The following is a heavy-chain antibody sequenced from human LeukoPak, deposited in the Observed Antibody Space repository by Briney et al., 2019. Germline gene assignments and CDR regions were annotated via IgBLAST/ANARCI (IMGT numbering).Heavy chain of an antibody. Sequence: GGSLRLSCATSGFSFSGAAMHWVRQASGKGLEWVGRIRSKANNYATAYGASVKGRFTISRDVSKNTAYLQMNSLKTEDTAVYYCSSHDYGDYTVSDYWGQGTLVTVSS. CDR2: IRSKANNYAT. V-gene: IGHV3-73*01. CDR3: SSHDYGDYTVSDY. CDR1: GFSFSGAA. J-gene: IGHJ4*02. D-gene: IGHD4-17*01.